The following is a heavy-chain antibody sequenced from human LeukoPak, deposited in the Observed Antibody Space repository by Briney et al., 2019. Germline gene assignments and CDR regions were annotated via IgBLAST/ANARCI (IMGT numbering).Heavy chain of an antibody. J-gene: IGHJ4*02. V-gene: IGHV3-23*01. Sequence: GGSPRLSCAVSGITLSNYGMSWVRQAPGKGLEWVAGISDSGGRTNYADSVKGRFTNSRDNPKNTLYLQMNSLRAEDTAVYFCAKRGVVIRVILVGFHKEAYYFDSWGQGALVTVSS. CDR3: AKRGVVIRVILVGFHKEAYYFDS. CDR2: ISDSGGRT. D-gene: IGHD3-22*01. CDR1: GITLSNYG.